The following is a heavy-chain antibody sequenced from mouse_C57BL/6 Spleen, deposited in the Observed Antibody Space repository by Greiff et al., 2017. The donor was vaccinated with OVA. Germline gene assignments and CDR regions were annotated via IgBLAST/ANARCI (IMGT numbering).Heavy chain of an antibody. CDR3: ARGGDYDPFAY. V-gene: IGHV1-26*01. CDR1: GYTFTDYY. Sequence: VQLQQSGPELVKPGASVKISCKASGYTFTDYYMNWVKQSHGKSLEWIGDINPNNGGTSYNQKFKGKATLTVDKSSSTAYMEIRSLTSEDSAVYYCARGGDYDPFAYWGQGTPVTVST. D-gene: IGHD2-4*01. CDR2: INPNNGGT. J-gene: IGHJ3*01.